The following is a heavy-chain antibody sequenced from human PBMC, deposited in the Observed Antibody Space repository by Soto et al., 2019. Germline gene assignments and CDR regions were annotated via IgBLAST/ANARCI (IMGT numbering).Heavy chain of an antibody. CDR1: GGSISSYY. Sequence: SETLSLTCPVAGGSISSYYWIWMGQPAGKGLEWIGRINNSGSTSYNPSLSSRVSMSVDTSRNQFSLKLSSVTAADTAMYYCARGGCSGDYCFDYWGQGTLGTVSS. J-gene: IGHJ4*02. CDR2: INNSGST. D-gene: IGHD4-17*01. V-gene: IGHV4-4*07. CDR3: ARGGCSGDYCFDY.